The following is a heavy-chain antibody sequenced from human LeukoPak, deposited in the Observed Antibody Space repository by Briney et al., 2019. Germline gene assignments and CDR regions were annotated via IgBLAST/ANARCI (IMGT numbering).Heavy chain of an antibody. CDR3: VRDLGGRSGH. J-gene: IGHJ4*02. V-gene: IGHV3-74*01. D-gene: IGHD1-26*01. Sequence: GGSLRLSCAASGFTFSSNWMHWVRQAPGKGLVWVSRINEDGSTTNYADSVKGRSTIFRDNAKNTLHLQMNSLRAEDTAVYYCVRDLGGRSGHWGQGTLVTVSS. CDR1: GFTFSSNW. CDR2: INEDGSTT.